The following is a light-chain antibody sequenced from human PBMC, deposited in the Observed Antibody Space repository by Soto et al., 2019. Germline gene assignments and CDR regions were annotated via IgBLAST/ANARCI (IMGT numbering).Light chain of an antibody. Sequence: DIQMTQYHSTLSGSVGNGVTITCRASQTISSWLAWYQQKPRKAPKLLIYDASTLESGVPSRFSGSGFGTEFSLTISSLQPDDFASYYCQQYNTLPGTVGQGTKVDIK. J-gene: IGKJ1*01. CDR2: DAS. CDR3: QQYNTLPGT. V-gene: IGKV1-5*01. CDR1: QTISSW.